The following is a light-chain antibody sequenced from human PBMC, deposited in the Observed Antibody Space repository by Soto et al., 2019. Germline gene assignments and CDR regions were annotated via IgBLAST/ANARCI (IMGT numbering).Light chain of an antibody. CDR2: DVS. CDR3: CSYAATTRV. V-gene: IGLV2-11*01. CDR1: SSDIGGYNY. J-gene: IGLJ2*01. Sequence: QSALTQPPSVSGSPGQSVTISCTGTSSDIGGYNYVSWYQQLPGKAPKLMIYDVSKRPSGVPYRFSGSNSGNTASLTISGLQAEDEADYYCCSYAATTRVFGAGTKLTVL.